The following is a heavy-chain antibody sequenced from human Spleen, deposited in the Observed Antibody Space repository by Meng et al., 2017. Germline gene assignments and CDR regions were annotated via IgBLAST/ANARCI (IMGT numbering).Heavy chain of an antibody. V-gene: IGHV6-1*01. Sequence: QVQLHHSGPGLVKPSPTLSPLCAISGDSVSTISAAWNWIRQSPSRGLEWLGRTYYRSKWYNDFAVSVKSRITINADTSKNQFSLQLNSVTPEDTAVYYCAREYSSTFDYWGQGTLVTVSS. D-gene: IGHD6-13*01. CDR2: TYYRSKWYN. CDR3: AREYSSTFDY. J-gene: IGHJ4*02. CDR1: GDSVSTISAA.